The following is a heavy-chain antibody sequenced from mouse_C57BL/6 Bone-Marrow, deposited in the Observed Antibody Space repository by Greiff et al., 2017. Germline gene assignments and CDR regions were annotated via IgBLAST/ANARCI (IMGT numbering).Heavy chain of an antibody. V-gene: IGHV5-16*01. J-gene: IGHJ1*03. D-gene: IGHD1-1*01. CDR3: AREGAYDDGTPDWYFDV. Sequence: EVKLVESEGGLVQPGSSMKLSCTASGFTFSDYYMAWVRQVPEKGLEWVANINYDGSSTYYLDSLKSRFIISRDNAKNILYLQMSSLKSEDTATYYCAREGAYDDGTPDWYFDVWGTGTTVTVSS. CDR2: INYDGSST. CDR1: GFTFSDYY.